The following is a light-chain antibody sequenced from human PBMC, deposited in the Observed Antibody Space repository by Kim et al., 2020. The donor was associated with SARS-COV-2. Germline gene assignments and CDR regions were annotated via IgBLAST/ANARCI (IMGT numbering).Light chain of an antibody. CDR3: QTWGTGILV. Sequence: ASVKLICTRSSGHNSYAIAWHRQQPEKGHRYLMKLNSDGSHTKGDGIPDRFSGSGSGAERYLTISSLQSEDEADYYCQTWGTGILVFGGGTQLTVL. CDR1: SGHNSYA. CDR2: LNSDGSH. J-gene: IGLJ3*02. V-gene: IGLV4-69*01.